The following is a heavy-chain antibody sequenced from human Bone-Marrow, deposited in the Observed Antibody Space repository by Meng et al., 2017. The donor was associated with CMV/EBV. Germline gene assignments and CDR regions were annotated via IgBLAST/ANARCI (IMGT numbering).Heavy chain of an antibody. CDR3: ASYYRNYYYYGMDV. Sequence: SCAASGFTFSSYWMSWVRQAPGKGLEWVANIKQDGSEKYYVDSVKGRFTISRDNAKNSLYLQMNSLRAEDTAVYYCASYYRNYYYYGMDVWGQGTTVTVSS. CDR2: IKQDGSEK. J-gene: IGHJ6*02. V-gene: IGHV3-7*01. D-gene: IGHD1-26*01. CDR1: GFTFSSYW.